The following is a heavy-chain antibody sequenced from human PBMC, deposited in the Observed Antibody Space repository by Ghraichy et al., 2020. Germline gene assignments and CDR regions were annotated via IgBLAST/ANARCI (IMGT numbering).Heavy chain of an antibody. Sequence: SETLSLTCAVSGGSISSSNWWSWVRQPPGKGLEWIGEIYHSGSTNYNPSLKSRVTISVDKSKNQFSLKLSSVTAADTAVYYCARDRTLGALWFGELSAYYYYGMDVWGQGTTVTVSS. J-gene: IGHJ6*02. CDR3: ARDRTLGALWFGELSAYYYYGMDV. D-gene: IGHD3-10*01. CDR1: GGSISSSNW. V-gene: IGHV4-4*02. CDR2: IYHSGST.